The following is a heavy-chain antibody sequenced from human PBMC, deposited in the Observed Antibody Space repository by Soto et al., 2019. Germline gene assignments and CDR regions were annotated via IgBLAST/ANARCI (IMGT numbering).Heavy chain of an antibody. CDR1: AGSISSDGFY. J-gene: IGHJ4*02. Sequence: SXTCSVSAGSISSDGFYWNWIRQPPGRGLEWIGYIYHSGGTYSSPSLRSRVTISVDTSKNQFTLKLSSVTAADTAVYFCARDRGGYGVFDYWGQGTLVTVSS. D-gene: IGHD5-12*01. CDR3: ARDRGGYGVFDY. CDR2: IYHSGGT. V-gene: IGHV4-31*03.